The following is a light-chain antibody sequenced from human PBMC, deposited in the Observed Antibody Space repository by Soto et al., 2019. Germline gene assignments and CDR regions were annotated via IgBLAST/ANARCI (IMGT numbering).Light chain of an antibody. V-gene: IGLV1-47*02. Sequence: QSVLTQPPSASGTPGQRVTISCSGSSSNIGSNYVSWFQQLPGTAPKLLIYTNDQRPSGVPDRFSGSKSGTSASLDISGIRSEDEADYYCATWDGTLSGVVFGGGTKLTVL. CDR3: ATWDGTLSGVV. J-gene: IGLJ2*01. CDR1: SSNIGSNY. CDR2: TND.